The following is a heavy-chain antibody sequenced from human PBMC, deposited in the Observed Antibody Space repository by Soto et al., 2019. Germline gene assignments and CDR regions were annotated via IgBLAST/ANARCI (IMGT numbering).Heavy chain of an antibody. CDR3: ARHGADGDPAFGY. CDR2: IYYSGST. J-gene: IGHJ4*02. D-gene: IGHD4-17*01. V-gene: IGHV4-39*01. Sequence: QLQLQESGPGLVKPSETLSLTCTVSGGSISSSSYYWGWIRQPPGKGLEWIGSIYYSGSTYYNPSLKSRVTIAVDTSKNQFPRKLSSVTAADTAVYYCARHGADGDPAFGYWGQGALVTVSS. CDR1: GGSISSSSYY.